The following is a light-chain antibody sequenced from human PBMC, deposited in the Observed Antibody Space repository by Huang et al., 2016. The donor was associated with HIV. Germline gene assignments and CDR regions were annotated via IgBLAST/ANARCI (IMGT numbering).Light chain of an antibody. Sequence: DIQMTQSPSSLSASVGDRVTITCRASQGISNYLAWYQQKPGKVPKLLIYAASTLQSGVPYRFSGSGSGTDFTLTISSLQPEDVATYYCQKYNSAPAFTFGPGTKVDIK. J-gene: IGKJ3*01. CDR1: QGISNY. CDR2: AAS. V-gene: IGKV1-27*01. CDR3: QKYNSAPAFT.